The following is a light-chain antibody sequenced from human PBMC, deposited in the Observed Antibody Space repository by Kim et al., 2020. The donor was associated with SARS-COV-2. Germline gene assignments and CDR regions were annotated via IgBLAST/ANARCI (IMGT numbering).Light chain of an antibody. J-gene: IGKJ2*01. CDR1: QSVTSSY. CDR2: GAS. Sequence: EIVLTQSPGTLSLSPGERATLSRRASQSVTSSYLAWYQQKPGQAPRLLIYGASSRATGIPDRFSGSGSGTDFTLTISRLEPEDFAVYYCQQYGSSAMYTFGQGTKLEI. V-gene: IGKV3-20*01. CDR3: QQYGSSAMYT.